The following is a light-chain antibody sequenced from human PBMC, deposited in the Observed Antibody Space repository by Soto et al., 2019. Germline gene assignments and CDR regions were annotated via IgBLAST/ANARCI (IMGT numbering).Light chain of an antibody. J-gene: IGLJ1*01. Sequence: QSALTQPASVSGSPGQAITISCSGSSSDVGAHNFVSWYQHHPGKAPKLMIYEVSNRPSGVSNRFSGSKSGNTASLTIYGLQAEDEADYYCNSYTSSNTYVFGSATKVTVL. CDR2: EVS. V-gene: IGLV2-14*01. CDR3: NSYTSSNTYV. CDR1: SSDVGAHNF.